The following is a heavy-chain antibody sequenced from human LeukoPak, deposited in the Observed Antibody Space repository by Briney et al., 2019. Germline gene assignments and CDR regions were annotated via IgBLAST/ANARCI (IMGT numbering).Heavy chain of an antibody. J-gene: IGHJ4*02. V-gene: IGHV3-23*01. CDR1: GFIFSNYV. Sequence: PGGSLRLSWAASGFIFSNYVMSWVRQAPGMGLEWVSDINTSGGRTYYADSVKGRFKISRDNSKNTPYLQMNRLRAADTAVYWCARSLWFGELDYWGQGTLVTVSS. D-gene: IGHD3-10*01. CDR2: INTSGGRT. CDR3: ARSLWFGELDY.